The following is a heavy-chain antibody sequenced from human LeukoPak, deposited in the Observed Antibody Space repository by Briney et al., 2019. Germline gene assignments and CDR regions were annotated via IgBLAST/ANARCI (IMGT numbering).Heavy chain of an antibody. D-gene: IGHD3-22*01. CDR2: IKQDGSEK. J-gene: IGHJ4*02. Sequence: QPGGSLRLSCAASGFTFSSYWMSWVRQAPGKGLEWVANIKQDGSEKYYVDSVKGRFTISRDNAKNSLYLQMNSLRAEDTAVYYCARGFSGYYYDLFDYWGQGTLVTVSS. CDR3: ARGFSGYYYDLFDY. CDR1: GFTFSSYW. V-gene: IGHV3-7*01.